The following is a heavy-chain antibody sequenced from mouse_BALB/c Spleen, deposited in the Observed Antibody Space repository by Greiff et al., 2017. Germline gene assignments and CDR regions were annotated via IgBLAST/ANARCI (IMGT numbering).Heavy chain of an antibody. CDR2: ISSGSSTI. D-gene: IGHD1-2*01. CDR3: ARSRTTAVYYFDY. CDR1: GFTFSSFG. J-gene: IGHJ2*01. Sequence: EVKLMESGGGLVQPGGSRKLSCAASGFTFSSFGMHWVRQAPEKGLEWVAYISSGSSTIYYADTVKGRFTISRDNPKNTLFLQMTSLRSEDTAMYYCARSRTTAVYYFDYWGQGTTLTVSS. V-gene: IGHV5-17*02.